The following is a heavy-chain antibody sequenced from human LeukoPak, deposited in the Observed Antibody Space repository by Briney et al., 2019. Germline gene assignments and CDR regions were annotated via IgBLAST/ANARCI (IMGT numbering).Heavy chain of an antibody. J-gene: IGHJ5*02. Sequence: SETLSLTCTVSDTSIYTYYWSWIRQPAGKGLEWIGHIYASGTTNYNPSLKSRVTMSIDTSKNQFSLNLRSVTAADTAVYYCAKFKLWGSGSYSYNWFDPWGQGTLVTVSS. V-gene: IGHV4-4*07. D-gene: IGHD3-10*01. CDR3: AKFKLWGSGSYSYNWFDP. CDR2: IYASGTT. CDR1: DTSIYTYY.